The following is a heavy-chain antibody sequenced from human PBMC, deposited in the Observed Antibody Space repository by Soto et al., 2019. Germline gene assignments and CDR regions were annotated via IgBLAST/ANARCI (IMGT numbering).Heavy chain of an antibody. V-gene: IGHV1-3*01. J-gene: IGHJ4*02. CDR2: INAGNGNT. CDR3: ARAVAAAADFDY. D-gene: IGHD6-25*01. CDR1: GYTFTGYA. Sequence: ASVKVSCKASGYTFTGYAMHWVRPAPGQRLEWMGWINAGNGNTKYSQKFQGRVTITRDTSASTAYMELSSLRSEDTAVYYCARAVAAAADFDYWGQGTLVTVSS.